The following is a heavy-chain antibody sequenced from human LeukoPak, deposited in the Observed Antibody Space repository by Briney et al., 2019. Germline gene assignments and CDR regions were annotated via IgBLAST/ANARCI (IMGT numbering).Heavy chain of an antibody. CDR3: AKGWYFDL. CDR2: ISGSGGNT. V-gene: IGHV3-23*01. Sequence: PGGSLRLSCAASEFTFNRYAMTWIRQAPGKGLEWVSAISGSGGNTYYADSVKGRFTISRDNSKNTLYLQMNSLRAEDTAVYYCAKGWYFDLWGRGTLVTVSS. CDR1: EFTFNRYA. J-gene: IGHJ2*01.